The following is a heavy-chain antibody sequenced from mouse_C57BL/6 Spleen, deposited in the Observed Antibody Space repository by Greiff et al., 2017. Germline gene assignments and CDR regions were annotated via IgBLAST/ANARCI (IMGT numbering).Heavy chain of an antibody. CDR1: GFTFSSYA. CDR2: ISSGGDYI. J-gene: IGHJ4*01. V-gene: IGHV5-9-1*02. Sequence: EVQRVESGEGLVKPGGSLKLSCAASGFTFSSYAMSWVRQTPEKRLEWVAYISSGGDYIYYADTVKGRFTISRDHARNTLYLQMSSLKSEDTAMYYCTRDRDGNDAMDYWGQGTSVTVSS. D-gene: IGHD2-2*01. CDR3: TRDRDGNDAMDY.